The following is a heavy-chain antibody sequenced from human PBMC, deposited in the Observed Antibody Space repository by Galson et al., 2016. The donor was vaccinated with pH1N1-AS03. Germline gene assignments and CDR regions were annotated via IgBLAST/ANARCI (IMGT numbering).Heavy chain of an antibody. CDR1: GFTFSRYS. D-gene: IGHD7-27*01. CDR3: SRDVNWALDY. J-gene: IGHJ4*02. CDR2: IIGDSRYV. Sequence: SLRLSCAASGFTFSRYSVNWVRQAPGQGLEWISYIIGDSRYVYYADSVRGRFTIARDNAKNSPFLQMNSLRVEDTAMYYCSRDVNWALDYWGQGTLVTVSS. V-gene: IGHV3-21*05.